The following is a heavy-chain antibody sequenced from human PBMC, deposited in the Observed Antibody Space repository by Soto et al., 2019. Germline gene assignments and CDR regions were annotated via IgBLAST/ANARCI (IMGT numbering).Heavy chain of an antibody. CDR3: ARGSGSCLDAFEI. CDR1: GYTFNSYG. Sequence: QVQLVQSGTEVKKPGASVKVSCKASGYTFNSYGISWVRQAPGQGLVWMGWINPYKGNTNYAQNLQGRLTMTTDTTTRTAYMGLRSLRSDDTALYYCARGSGSCLDAFEIWGQGTMVTVSS. V-gene: IGHV1-18*01. CDR2: INPYKGNT. D-gene: IGHD2-15*01. J-gene: IGHJ3*02.